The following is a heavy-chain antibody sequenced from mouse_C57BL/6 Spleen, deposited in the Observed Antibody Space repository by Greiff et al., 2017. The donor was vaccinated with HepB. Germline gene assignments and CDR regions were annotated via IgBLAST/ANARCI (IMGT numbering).Heavy chain of an antibody. CDR2: ISDGGSYT. J-gene: IGHJ2*01. CDR3: AREYSNGYFDY. D-gene: IGHD2-5*01. CDR1: GFTFSSYA. Sequence: EVQVVESGGGLVKPGGSLKLSCAASGFTFSSYAMSWVRQTPEKRLEWVATISDGGSYTYYPDNVKGRFTISRDNAKNNLYLQMSHLKSEDTAMYYCAREYSNGYFDYWGQGTTLTVSS. V-gene: IGHV5-4*01.